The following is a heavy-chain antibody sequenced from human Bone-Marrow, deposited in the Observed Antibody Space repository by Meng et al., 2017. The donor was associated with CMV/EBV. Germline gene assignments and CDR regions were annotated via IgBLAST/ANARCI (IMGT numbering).Heavy chain of an antibody. D-gene: IGHD2-2*01. CDR3: ARGRALTRYCSSTSCYPFDY. CDR1: GGSFSGYY. J-gene: IGHJ4*02. Sequence: SETLSLTCAVYGGSFSGYYWSWIRQPPGKGLEWIGEINHSGSTNYNPSLKSRVTISADTSKNQFSLKLSSVTAADTAVYYCARGRALTRYCSSTSCYPFDYWGQGTLVTVSS. CDR2: INHSGST. V-gene: IGHV4-34*01.